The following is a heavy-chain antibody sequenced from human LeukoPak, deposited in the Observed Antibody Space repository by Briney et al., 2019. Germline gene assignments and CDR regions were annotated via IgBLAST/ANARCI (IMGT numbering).Heavy chain of an antibody. J-gene: IGHJ4*02. D-gene: IGHD3-10*01. Sequence: HTGGSLRLSCAASGFIVSHNYMTWVRQAPGKGLEWVSAMSGSGGSTYYADSVKGRFTISRDNSKNTLYLQMNSLRAEDTAVYYCAKVRYYYDSGSVVDYWGQGTLVSVSS. CDR3: AKVRYYYDSGSVVDY. CDR1: GFIVSHNY. CDR2: MSGSGGST. V-gene: IGHV3-23*01.